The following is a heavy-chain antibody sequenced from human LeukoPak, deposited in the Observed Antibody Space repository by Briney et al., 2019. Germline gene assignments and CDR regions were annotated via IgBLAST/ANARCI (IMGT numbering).Heavy chain of an antibody. V-gene: IGHV3-74*01. J-gene: IGHJ3*02. CDR3: ATGNYHAFDI. CDR2: LNSDGSST. D-gene: IGHD1-7*01. CDR1: GFTFSSYW. Sequence: PGGSLRLSCAASGFTFSSYWMHWVRQAPGKGLVWVSCLNSDGSSTRYADSVRGRFTISRDNAKNKLYLQMNSLRAEDTAVYYCATGNYHAFDIWGQGTMVTVSS.